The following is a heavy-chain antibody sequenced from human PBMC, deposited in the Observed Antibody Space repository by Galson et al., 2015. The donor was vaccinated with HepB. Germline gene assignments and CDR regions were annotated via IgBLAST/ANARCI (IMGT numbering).Heavy chain of an antibody. CDR3: AKKAEVLWFGELR. J-gene: IGHJ4*02. CDR2: LSGSGGST. D-gene: IGHD3-10*01. CDR1: GFTFSSYA. Sequence: SLRLSCAASGFTFSSYALSWVRQAPGKGLEWVSALSGSGGSTYYADSVKGWLTISRDNSKNTLYLQMNSLRAEDTAVYYCAKKAEVLWFGELRWGQGTLVTVSS. V-gene: IGHV3-23*01.